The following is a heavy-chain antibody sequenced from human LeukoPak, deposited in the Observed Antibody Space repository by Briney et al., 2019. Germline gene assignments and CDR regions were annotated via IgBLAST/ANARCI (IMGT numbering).Heavy chain of an antibody. CDR2: VDPEDGET. CDR3: ARSLGELPSTL. J-gene: IGHJ4*02. CDR1: GYTFTDYY. D-gene: IGHD3-16*01. Sequence: ASVKISCKVSGYTFTDYYMHWVQQAPGKGLEWMGLVDPEDGETIYAEKFQGRVTITADTSTDTAYMELSSLRSEDTAVYYCARSLGELPSTLWGQGTLVTVSS. V-gene: IGHV1-69-2*01.